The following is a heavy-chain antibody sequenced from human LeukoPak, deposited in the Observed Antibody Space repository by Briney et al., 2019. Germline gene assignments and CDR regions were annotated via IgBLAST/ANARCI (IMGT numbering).Heavy chain of an antibody. CDR3: ARDRGSGYFDY. V-gene: IGHV3-7*01. Sequence: GGSLRLSCAASGFTFSSYGMHWVRQAPGKGLEWAAIIKSDGSAKYYVASVKGRFDISRDNDKNSLYLQMSNLRAEDTAVYYCARDRGSGYFDYWGQGNLVTVSS. D-gene: IGHD1-14*01. CDR1: GFTFSSYG. J-gene: IGHJ4*02. CDR2: IKSDGSAK.